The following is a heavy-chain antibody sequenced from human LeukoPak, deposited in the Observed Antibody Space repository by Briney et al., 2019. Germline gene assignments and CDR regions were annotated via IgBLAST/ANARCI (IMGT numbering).Heavy chain of an antibody. Sequence: GGSLRLSCAASGFTFSSYSMNWVRQAPGKGLEWVSVIRSGGSTVYADSVKGRFTISRDNSKNTLYLQLNSLRAEDTAVYYCAREGSGRTAYNDGLDVWGQGTMVTVSS. V-gene: IGHV3-53*01. D-gene: IGHD3-10*01. CDR2: IRSGGST. J-gene: IGHJ3*01. CDR3: AREGSGRTAYNDGLDV. CDR1: GFTFSSYS.